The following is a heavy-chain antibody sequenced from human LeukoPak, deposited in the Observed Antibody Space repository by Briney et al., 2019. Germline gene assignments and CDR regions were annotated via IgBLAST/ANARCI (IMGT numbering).Heavy chain of an antibody. CDR1: GGSISSGSYY. V-gene: IGHV4-39*01. CDR2: IYYSGST. D-gene: IGHD3-10*01. Sequence: SQTLSLTCTVSGGSISSGSYYWSWIRQPPGKGLEWIGSIYYSGSTYYNPSLKSRVTISVDTSKNQFSLKLSSVTAADTAVYYCARHTSLWFGDTMDVWGKGTTVTISS. J-gene: IGHJ6*03. CDR3: ARHTSLWFGDTMDV.